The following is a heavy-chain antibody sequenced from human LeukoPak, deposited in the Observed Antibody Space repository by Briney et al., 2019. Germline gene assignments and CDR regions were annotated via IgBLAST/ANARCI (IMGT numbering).Heavy chain of an antibody. CDR1: GFTFSSYA. CDR3: AKHDYGGNWADAFDI. CDR2: ISGSGGST. J-gene: IGHJ3*02. V-gene: IGHV3-23*01. D-gene: IGHD4-23*01. Sequence: GGSQRLSCAASGFTFSSYAMSWVRQAPGNGLEWVSAISGSGGSTYYADSVKGRFTISRDNSKNTLYLQMNSLRAEDTAVYYCAKHDYGGNWADAFDIWGQGTMVTVSS.